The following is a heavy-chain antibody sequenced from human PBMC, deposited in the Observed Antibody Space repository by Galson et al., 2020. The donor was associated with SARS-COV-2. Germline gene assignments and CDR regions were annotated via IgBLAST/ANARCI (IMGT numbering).Heavy chain of an antibody. CDR1: GFTFSDYY. J-gene: IGHJ6*02. CDR2: ISSSGSTI. Sequence: KIGESLKISCAASGFTFSDYYMSWIRQAPGKGLAWVSYISSSGSTIYYADSVKGRFTISRDNAKDSLYLQMNSLRAEDTAVYYCARDHGYSYGLYGMDVWGQGTTVTVSS. D-gene: IGHD5-18*01. V-gene: IGHV3-11*01. CDR3: ARDHGYSYGLYGMDV.